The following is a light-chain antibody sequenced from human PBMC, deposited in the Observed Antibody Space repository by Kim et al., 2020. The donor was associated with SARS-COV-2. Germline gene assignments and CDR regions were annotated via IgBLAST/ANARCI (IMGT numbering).Light chain of an antibody. CDR1: RSVSSN. CDR3: QQYNNWPPIA. V-gene: IGKV3-15*01. J-gene: IGKJ5*01. Sequence: EIVMTQSPATLSVCPGERATLSCKASRSVSSNLAWYQQKPGQAPRLLIYGASTRAAGIPARFSGSGSGTEFTLTISSLQSEGFAVYCFQQYNNWPPIAFGQGKRLEIK. CDR2: GAS.